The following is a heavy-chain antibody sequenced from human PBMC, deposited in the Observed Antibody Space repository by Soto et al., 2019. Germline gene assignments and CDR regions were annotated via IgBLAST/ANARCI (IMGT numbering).Heavy chain of an antibody. Sequence: QVPLVQSGAEVKKPGASVKVSCKASGYTFTSYGISWVRQAPGQGLEWMGWISAYNGNTNYAQKLQGRVTMTTDTSTSTAYMELRSLRSDDTAVYYCARAAYDFWSGNYWYFDLWGRGTLVTVSS. CDR3: ARAAYDFWSGNYWYFDL. V-gene: IGHV1-18*04. J-gene: IGHJ2*01. D-gene: IGHD3-3*01. CDR1: GYTFTSYG. CDR2: ISAYNGNT.